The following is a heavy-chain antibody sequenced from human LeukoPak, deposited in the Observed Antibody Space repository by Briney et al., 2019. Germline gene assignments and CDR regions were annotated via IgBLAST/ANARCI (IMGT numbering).Heavy chain of an antibody. Sequence: SGPTLVNPTQTLTLTCTFSGFSLSTSGMCVSWIRQPPGKALEWLARIDWDDDKYYSTSLKTRLTISKDTSKNQVVLTMTNMDPVDTATYYCARTPDNSGYYDPHFDYWGQGTLVTVSS. CDR2: IDWDDDK. CDR3: ARTPDNSGYYDPHFDY. CDR1: GFSLSTSGMC. J-gene: IGHJ4*02. V-gene: IGHV2-70*11. D-gene: IGHD3-22*01.